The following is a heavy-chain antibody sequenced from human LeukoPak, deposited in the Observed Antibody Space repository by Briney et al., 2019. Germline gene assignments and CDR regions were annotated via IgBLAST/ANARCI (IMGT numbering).Heavy chain of an antibody. D-gene: IGHD6-13*01. CDR1: GFTFNSYA. CDR3: ARDRATAAGLAANWYFDL. V-gene: IGHV3-30*14. CDR2: ISYDGRNR. Sequence: PGRSLRLSCAASGFTFNSYAMHWVRQAPGKGLEWVAVISYDGRNRYYADSVKGRFTISRDNAENSVYLEMNSLEAGDTAVYYCARDRATAAGLAANWYFDLWGRGTLVTVSS. J-gene: IGHJ2*01.